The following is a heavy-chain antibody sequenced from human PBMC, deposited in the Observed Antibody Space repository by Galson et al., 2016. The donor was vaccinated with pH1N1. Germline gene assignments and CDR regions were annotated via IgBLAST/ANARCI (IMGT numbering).Heavy chain of an antibody. J-gene: IGHJ5*02. CDR1: GGSISSGSYY. D-gene: IGHD3-10*01. CDR2: IYTSGNT. V-gene: IGHV4-61*09. CDR3: ARDHGFGSENMGDWFDP. Sequence: TLSLTCTVSGGSISSGSYYWSWIRQPAGKGLEWIGDIYTSGNTNYSPSLKSRVTISVDTSKNQFSLKLSSVTAADTAVYYCARDHGFGSENMGDWFDPWGQGTLVTVSS.